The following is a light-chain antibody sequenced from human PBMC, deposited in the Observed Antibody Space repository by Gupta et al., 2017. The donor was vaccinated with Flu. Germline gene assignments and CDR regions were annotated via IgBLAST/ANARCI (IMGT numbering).Light chain of an antibody. CDR3: GSWDNGLSVFV. J-gene: IGLJ1*01. CDR1: TSNIGNDY. Sequence: STSNIGNDYVSWYQQVPGSVPKLLIYEDSKRPLGIPDRFSASKSGTSATLGIAGLQTGDEADYYCGSWDNGLSVFVFGTGTMVTV. CDR2: EDS. V-gene: IGLV1-51*01.